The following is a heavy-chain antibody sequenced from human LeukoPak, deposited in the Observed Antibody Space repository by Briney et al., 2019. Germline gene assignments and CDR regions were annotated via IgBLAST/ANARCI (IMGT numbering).Heavy chain of an antibody. CDR1: GYTFTSYG. CDR3: ARDYGAGSYGDY. J-gene: IGHJ4*02. Sequence: GASVKVSCKASGYTFTSYGISWVRQAPGQGLEWMGWINAYNGNTNYAQKFQGRVTTTTDTSASTGYMELRSLRSDDTAIYYCARDYGAGSYGDYWGQGTLVTVSS. V-gene: IGHV1-18*01. CDR2: INAYNGNT. D-gene: IGHD3-10*01.